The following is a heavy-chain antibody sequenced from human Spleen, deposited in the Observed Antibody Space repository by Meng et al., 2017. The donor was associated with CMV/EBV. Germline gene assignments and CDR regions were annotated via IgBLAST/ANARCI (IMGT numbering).Heavy chain of an antibody. Sequence: GSLRLSCTVSSGSVSTDSYYWSWIRQSPEKGLEWIGYIHYSGSSNYSPSLKSRVTISVDTSKNQFSLKLFSVTGADTAAYYCAREAAVYDFWGGSNWFDPWGQGTLVTVSS. V-gene: IGHV4-61*01. CDR3: AREAAVYDFWGGSNWFDP. CDR2: IHYSGSS. D-gene: IGHD3-3*01. J-gene: IGHJ5*02. CDR1: SGSVSTDSYY.